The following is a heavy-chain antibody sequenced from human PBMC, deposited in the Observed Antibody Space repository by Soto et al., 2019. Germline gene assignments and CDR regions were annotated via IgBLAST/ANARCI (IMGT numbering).Heavy chain of an antibody. CDR2: ISPYNGNT. V-gene: IGHV1-18*04. J-gene: IGHJ4*02. CDR3: ARGWFGELLFDY. Sequence: ASVKVSCKASGYSFTANSMHWVRQAPGQGLEWMGWISPYNGNTNYAQKLQGRVTMTTDTSMSTAYMELRSLESDDTAVYYCARGWFGELLFDYWGQGTLVTVSS. D-gene: IGHD3-10*01. CDR1: GYSFTANS.